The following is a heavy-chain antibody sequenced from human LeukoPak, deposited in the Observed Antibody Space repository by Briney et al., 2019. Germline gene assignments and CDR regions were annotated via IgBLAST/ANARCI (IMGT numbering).Heavy chain of an antibody. CDR3: AKDQSQ. CDR1: GFTFSNFG. J-gene: IGHJ4*02. Sequence: PGRSLRLSCAASGFTFSNFGMHWVRQAPGKGLEWVAVMSFDGSDKYYADSVKGRFTISRDNSKNTLYLQINSLRPEDTAVYYCAKDQSQWGQGTLVIVSS. CDR2: MSFDGSDK. V-gene: IGHV3-30*18.